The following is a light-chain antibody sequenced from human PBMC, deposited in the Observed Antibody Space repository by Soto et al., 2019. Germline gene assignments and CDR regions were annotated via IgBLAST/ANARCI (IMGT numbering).Light chain of an antibody. J-gene: IGLJ3*02. CDR3: SSYAGSSPQ. V-gene: IGLV2-11*01. CDR1: SSDVGAYNF. CDR2: DVT. Sequence: QSALTQPHSVSGSPGQSVTISCTGTSSDVGAYNFVSWYQQHPGKAPKLMIYDVTKRPSGVPDRFSASKSGNTASLTISGLQAEDEADYYCSSYAGSSPQFGGGTKLTVL.